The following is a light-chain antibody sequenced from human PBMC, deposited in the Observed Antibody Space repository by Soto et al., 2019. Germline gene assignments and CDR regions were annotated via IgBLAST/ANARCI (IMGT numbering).Light chain of an antibody. CDR1: QSISSW. J-gene: IGKJ2*01. Sequence: DIQMTQSPSTLSASVGDRVTITCRASQSISSWLAWFQQKPGKAPKLLIYKASSLQSGVPQRFSGSESGTEFNLIISSLHHDDFATYYCQKYNPYSSTFGQGTKLEIK. CDR3: QKYNPYSST. V-gene: IGKV1-5*03. CDR2: KAS.